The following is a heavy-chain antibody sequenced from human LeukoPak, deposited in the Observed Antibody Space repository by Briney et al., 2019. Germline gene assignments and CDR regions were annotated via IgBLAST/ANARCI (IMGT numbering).Heavy chain of an antibody. CDR2: ISSSSYI. CDR1: GFTFSSYS. J-gene: IGHJ4*02. V-gene: IGHV3-21*01. CDR3: ASSDFWSGTVNDY. Sequence: PGGSLRLSCAASGFTFSSYSMNWVRQAPGKGLEWVSSISSSSYIYYADSVKGRFTISRDNAKNSLYLQMNSLRAEDTAVYYCASSDFWSGTVNDYWGQGTLVTVSS. D-gene: IGHD3-3*01.